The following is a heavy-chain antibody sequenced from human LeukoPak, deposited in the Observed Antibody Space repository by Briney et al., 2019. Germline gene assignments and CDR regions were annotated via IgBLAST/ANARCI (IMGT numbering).Heavy chain of an antibody. V-gene: IGHV3-30*02. D-gene: IGHD3-10*01. Sequence: GGSLRLSCAASGFTFSGFAMSWIRQAPGKGLEWVAFIRNDGSNTYYADSVKGRFTISRDNSKNTLYLQMNSLRAEDTAVYYCAKDLALWFGELNYYMEVWGKGTTVTVSS. J-gene: IGHJ6*03. CDR3: AKDLALWFGELNYYMEV. CDR2: IRNDGSNT. CDR1: GFTFSGFA.